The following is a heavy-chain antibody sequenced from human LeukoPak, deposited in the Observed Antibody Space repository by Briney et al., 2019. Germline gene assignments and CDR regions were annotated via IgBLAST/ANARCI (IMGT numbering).Heavy chain of an antibody. J-gene: IGHJ4*02. CDR2: ISGSGGST. CDR1: GFTFSSYT. Sequence: GGSLRLSCAASGFTFSSYTMSWVRQAPGKGLEWVSAISGSGGSTYYADSVKGRFTISRDNSKNTLYLQMNSLRAEDTAVYYCAKGFYGDYVYYFDYWGQGTLVTVSS. V-gene: IGHV3-23*01. CDR3: AKGFYGDYVYYFDY. D-gene: IGHD4-17*01.